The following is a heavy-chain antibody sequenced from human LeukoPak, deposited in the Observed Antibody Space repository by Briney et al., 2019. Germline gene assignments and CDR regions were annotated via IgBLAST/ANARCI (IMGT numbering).Heavy chain of an antibody. CDR2: IYYSGST. J-gene: IGHJ4*02. Sequence: PSETLSLTCTVSGGSISSSSYYWGWIRQPPGKGLEWIGNIYYSGSTYYNPSLKSRVTISVDTSKNQFSLKVSSVTAADTAVYYCARRNHGSGSYFDYWGQGTLVTVSS. V-gene: IGHV4-39*01. D-gene: IGHD3-10*01. CDR3: ARRNHGSGSYFDY. CDR1: GGSISSSSYY.